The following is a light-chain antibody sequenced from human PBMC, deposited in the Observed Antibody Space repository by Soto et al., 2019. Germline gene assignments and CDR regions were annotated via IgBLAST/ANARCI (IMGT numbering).Light chain of an antibody. V-gene: IGLV1-51*01. Sequence: QSVLTQPPSVSAAPGQKVTISCSGNSSNIGNNYVSWYQQLPGTAPKLLIYDNNKRPSGIPDRFSGSRSGTSATLGITGLQTGDEAYYYCGTCYSSLSAGRGVFGGGTKLTVL. J-gene: IGLJ3*02. CDR1: SSNIGNNY. CDR2: DNN. CDR3: GTCYSSLSAGRGV.